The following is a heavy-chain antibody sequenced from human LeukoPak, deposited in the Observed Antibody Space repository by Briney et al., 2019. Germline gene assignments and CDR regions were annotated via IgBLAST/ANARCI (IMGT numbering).Heavy chain of an antibody. CDR2: IRSKAYGGTT. J-gene: IGHJ4*02. D-gene: IGHD3-9*01. CDR3: TRAPLRTRFDY. CDR1: GFTFGDYA. V-gene: IGHV3-49*03. Sequence: GGSLRLSCTASGFTFGDYAMSWFRQAPGKGLEWVGFIRSKAYGGTTEYAAPVKGRFTISRDDSKSIAYLQMNSLKTEDTAVYYCTRAPLRTRFDYWGQGTLVTVSS.